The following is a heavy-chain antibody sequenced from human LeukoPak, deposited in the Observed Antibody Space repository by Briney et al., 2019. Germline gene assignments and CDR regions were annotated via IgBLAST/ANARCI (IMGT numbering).Heavy chain of an antibody. D-gene: IGHD3-16*01. CDR3: AKDVQLWATYFDY. CDR1: GFTFSNYA. Sequence: PGGSLRLSCAASGFTFSNYAMSSVRQAPGKGLEWVSAISGSGGTTYYADSVKGRFTVSRDNSKNTLYLQVNSLRAANTAVDFCAKDVQLWATYFDYWGEGTLVTVSS. J-gene: IGHJ4*02. CDR2: ISGSGGTT. V-gene: IGHV3-23*01.